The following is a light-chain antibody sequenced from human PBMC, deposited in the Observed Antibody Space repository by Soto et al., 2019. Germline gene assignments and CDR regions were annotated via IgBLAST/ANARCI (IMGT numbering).Light chain of an antibody. CDR1: QRISNS. J-gene: IGKJ5*01. CDR2: GAS. V-gene: IGKV3-15*01. CDR3: QQYNNWPFT. Sequence: EIVLTQSPGTLSLSPGERATLSCRASQRISNSYLAWYQQKPGQAPRLLIYGASTRATGIPARFSGSGSGTEFTLTISSLQSEDFAVYYCQQYNNWPFTFGQGTRLEIK.